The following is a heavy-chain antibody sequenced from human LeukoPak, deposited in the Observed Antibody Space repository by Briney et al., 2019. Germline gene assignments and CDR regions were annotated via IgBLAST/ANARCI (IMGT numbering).Heavy chain of an antibody. Sequence: GASVKVSCKASGYTFTGYYMHWVRQAPGQGLEWMGWISPNSGGTNYAQKFQGRVTMTRDTSISTAYMELSRLRSDDTAVYYCARGYCSGGSCYSDYYYYYMDVWGKGTTVTVSS. V-gene: IGHV1-2*02. CDR2: ISPNSGGT. D-gene: IGHD2-15*01. CDR3: ARGYCSGGSCYSDYYYYYMDV. CDR1: GYTFTGYY. J-gene: IGHJ6*03.